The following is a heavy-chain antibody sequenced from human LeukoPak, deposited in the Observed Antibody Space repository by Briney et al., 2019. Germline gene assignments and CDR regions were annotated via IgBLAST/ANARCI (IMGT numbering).Heavy chain of an antibody. CDR1: GGSVSSYY. CDR2: IYYSGST. V-gene: IGHV4-59*02. Sequence: SETLSLTCTVSGGSVSSYYWSWIRQPPGKGLEWIGYIYYSGSTNYNPSLKSRVTISVDTSKNQFSLKLSSVTAADTAVYYCAREDTAMVRWGQGTLVTVSS. CDR3: AREDTAMVR. D-gene: IGHD5-18*01. J-gene: IGHJ4*02.